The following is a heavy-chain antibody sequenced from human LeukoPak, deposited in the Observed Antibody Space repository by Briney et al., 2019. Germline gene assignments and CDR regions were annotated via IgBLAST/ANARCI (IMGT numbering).Heavy chain of an antibody. D-gene: IGHD6-19*01. CDR2: IYTSGST. Sequence: YYRSWIRQPAGKGLEWIGRIYTSGSTNYNPSLKSRVTISVDTSKNQFSLKLSSVTAADTAVYYCARNEYSSGWYYFDYWGQGTLVTVSS. J-gene: IGHJ4*02. V-gene: IGHV4-61*02. CDR1: YY. CDR3: ARNEYSSGWYYFDY.